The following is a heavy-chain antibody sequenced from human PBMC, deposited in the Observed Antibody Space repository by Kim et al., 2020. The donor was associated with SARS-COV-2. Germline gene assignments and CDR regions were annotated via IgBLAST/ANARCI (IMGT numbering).Heavy chain of an antibody. CDR3: ARDRRYTTGWYQSGSEFSAFDI. Sequence: GGSLRLSCEASGFTFRLYGVHWVRQAPGKGLEWVAVIWDDGRNMYYADSVKGRFTISRDNSKNTLYLQMNSLRAEDTAVYYCARDRRYTTGWYQSGSEFSAFDIWGQGTVVTVSS. CDR2: IWDDGRNM. CDR1: GFTFRLYG. D-gene: IGHD6-19*01. J-gene: IGHJ3*02. V-gene: IGHV3-33*01.